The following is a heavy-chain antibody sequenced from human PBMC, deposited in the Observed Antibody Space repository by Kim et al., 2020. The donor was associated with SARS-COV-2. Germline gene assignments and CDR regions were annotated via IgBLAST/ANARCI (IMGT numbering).Heavy chain of an antibody. CDR2: INPVSGDT. Sequence: ASVKVSCRSSGYDFNAYYLHWLRLAPGQGLQWMGRINPVSGDTHYAQAFQGRVTFTRDMSISTTFLELNNLKSDDTAIYYCVRDLTVSTVGDYFDPWGQGTPVTVSS. J-gene: IGHJ5*02. CDR3: VRDLTVSTVGDYFDP. V-gene: IGHV1-2*06. CDR1: GYDFNAYY. D-gene: IGHD4-17*01.